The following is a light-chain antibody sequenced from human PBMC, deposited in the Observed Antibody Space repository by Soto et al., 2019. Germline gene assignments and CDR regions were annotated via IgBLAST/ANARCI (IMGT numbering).Light chain of an antibody. CDR3: QQLNTYPRP. Sequence: IPLTQSPSSLSASVGDRVTITCRASQGIAGYLAWYQQKPGKAPKLLIYTASTLQSGVPSRFSGSGSGTDFTLTISSLQPEDFATYYCQQLNTYPRPFGQGTRVEIK. J-gene: IGKJ1*01. V-gene: IGKV1-9*01. CDR1: QGIAGY. CDR2: TAS.